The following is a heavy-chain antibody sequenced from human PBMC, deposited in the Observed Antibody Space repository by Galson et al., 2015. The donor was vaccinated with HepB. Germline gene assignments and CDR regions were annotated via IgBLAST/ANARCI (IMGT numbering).Heavy chain of an antibody. Sequence: SVKVSCRASGYTFTGYYMHWVRQAPGQGLEWMGRINPNSGGTNYAQKFQGRVTMTRDTSISTAYMELSRLRSDDTAVYYCAREHCSSTSCYAGYWGQGTLVTVSS. J-gene: IGHJ4*02. V-gene: IGHV1-2*06. CDR1: GYTFTGYY. D-gene: IGHD2-2*01. CDR2: INPNSGGT. CDR3: AREHCSSTSCYAGY.